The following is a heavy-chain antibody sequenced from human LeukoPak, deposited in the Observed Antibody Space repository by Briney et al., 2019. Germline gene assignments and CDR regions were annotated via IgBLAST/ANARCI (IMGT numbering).Heavy chain of an antibody. D-gene: IGHD3-22*01. V-gene: IGHV1-2*02. CDR2: INPNSGGT. Sequence: ASVKVSCKASGYTFTGYYMHWVRQAPGQGLEWMGWINPNSGGTNYAQKFQDRVTMTRDTSISTAYMELSRLRSDDTAVYYCARATMIVGDSDAFDIWGQGTMVTVSS. J-gene: IGHJ3*02. CDR1: GYTFTGYY. CDR3: ARATMIVGDSDAFDI.